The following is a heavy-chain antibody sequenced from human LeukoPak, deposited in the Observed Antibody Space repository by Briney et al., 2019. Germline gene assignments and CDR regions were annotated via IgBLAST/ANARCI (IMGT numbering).Heavy chain of an antibody. J-gene: IGHJ4*02. Sequence: GGSLRLSCAASGFTFSSYAMSWIRQAPGKGLEWVSTISNSDYSTYYADSVKGRFTISRANSENTLYLQMNNLRAEDTAVYYCAKATGYLLWGQGTLVTVSS. CDR2: ISNSDYST. CDR3: AKATGYLL. D-gene: IGHD1-14*01. V-gene: IGHV3-23*01. CDR1: GFTFSSYA.